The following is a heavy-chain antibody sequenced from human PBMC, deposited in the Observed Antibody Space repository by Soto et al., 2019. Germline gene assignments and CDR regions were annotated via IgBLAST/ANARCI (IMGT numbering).Heavy chain of an antibody. D-gene: IGHD2-15*01. CDR2: VYYNENT. J-gene: IGHJ3*02. CDR3: ATASAAVYARSGSFDI. V-gene: IGHV4-39*01. CDR1: GDIITSRDYY. Sequence: QRQGSGPGLVTPSGILSLTCTVSGDIITSRDYYWGWLRRPPGKGLEWIGTVYYNENTYYVPSLKSRVTIFLDMSRGQISLTLKSVTASDTAEYFCATASAAVYARSGSFDIWGQGTMVSVSS.